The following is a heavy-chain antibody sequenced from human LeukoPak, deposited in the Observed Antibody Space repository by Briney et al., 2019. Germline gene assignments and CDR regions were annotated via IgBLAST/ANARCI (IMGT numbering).Heavy chain of an antibody. CDR2: SNTRDSEI. V-gene: IGHV5-51*01. Sequence: GESLKISCKGSGYSFTDYWIAWVRQMPGQGLEWMGLSNTRDSEIRNSPSFQGQVTISAGKSINTAYLQWSTLKASDTAIYYCARLSRITMVRGAMDAWGQGTPVTVSS. J-gene: IGHJ6*02. D-gene: IGHD3-10*01. CDR1: GYSFTDYW. CDR3: ARLSRITMVRGAMDA.